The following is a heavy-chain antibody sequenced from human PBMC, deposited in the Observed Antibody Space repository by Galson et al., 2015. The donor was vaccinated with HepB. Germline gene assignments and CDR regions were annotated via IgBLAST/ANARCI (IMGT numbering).Heavy chain of an antibody. J-gene: IGHJ4*02. CDR2: IKQDGSEK. Sequence: SLRLSCAASGFTFSSYWMSWVRQAPGKGLEWVANIKQDGSEKYYVDSVKGRFTISRDNAKNSLYLQMNSLRAEDTAVYYCARFDHYDILTGYYPDYFDYWGQGTLVTVSS. CDR3: ARFDHYDILTGYYPDYFDY. V-gene: IGHV3-7*01. D-gene: IGHD3-9*01. CDR1: GFTFSSYW.